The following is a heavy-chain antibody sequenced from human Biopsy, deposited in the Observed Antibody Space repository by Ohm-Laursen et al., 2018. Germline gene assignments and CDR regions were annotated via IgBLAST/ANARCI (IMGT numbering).Heavy chain of an antibody. CDR1: GGSIYNFF. CDR3: ARVGVGAPSIDCFDS. V-gene: IGHV4-59*01. J-gene: IGHJ4*02. D-gene: IGHD1-26*01. Sequence: SQTLSLTCTVSGGSIYNFFWSWIRQPPGQGLEWIGYIYYSGSTNYNPSLKSRVTISVDRSKNHFSLELSSVTAADTAVYYCARVGVGAPSIDCFDSWGQGALVTVSS. CDR2: IYYSGST.